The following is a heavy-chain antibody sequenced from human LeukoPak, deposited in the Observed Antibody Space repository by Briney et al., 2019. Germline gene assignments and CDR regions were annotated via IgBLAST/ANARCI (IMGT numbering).Heavy chain of an antibody. V-gene: IGHV3-33*01. Sequence: GGSLRLSCAASGFTFSSYGMHWVRQVPGKGLEWVAVIWYDGSKEYYADSVKGRFTISRDISKNTLYLQMNSLRAEDTAVYYCARDRCSGGSCDSGAEYFQHWGQGTLVTVSS. CDR3: ARDRCSGGSCDSGAEYFQH. D-gene: IGHD2-15*01. J-gene: IGHJ1*01. CDR2: IWYDGSKE. CDR1: GFTFSSYG.